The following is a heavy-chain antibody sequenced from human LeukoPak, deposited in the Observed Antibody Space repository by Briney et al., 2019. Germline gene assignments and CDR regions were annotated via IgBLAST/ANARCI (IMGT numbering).Heavy chain of an antibody. CDR3: ARAGYSYGYMFYYYYMDV. V-gene: IGHV6-1*01. Sequence: SQTLSLTCAISGDSVSSNSAAWNWIRQSPSRGLEWLGRTYYRSKWYNDYAVSVKSRITINPDTSKNQFSLQLNSVTPEDTAVYYCARAGYSYGYMFYYYYMDVWGKGTTVTVSS. J-gene: IGHJ6*03. D-gene: IGHD5-18*01. CDR2: TYYRSKWYN. CDR1: GDSVSSNSAA.